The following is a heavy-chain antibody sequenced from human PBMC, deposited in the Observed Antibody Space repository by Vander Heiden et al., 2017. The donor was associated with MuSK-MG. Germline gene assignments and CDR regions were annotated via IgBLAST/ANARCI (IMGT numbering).Heavy chain of an antibody. CDR3: ANSGMPFDF. J-gene: IGHJ4*02. Sequence: EVQLLESGGGLVQPGGSLSLSCTASGFSFSSYAMTWVRQAPGGGLEWVSIISASGDTTYYADSVKGRFTISRDNSKNTLYLEMNSLRDEDTAVYYCANSGMPFDFWGQGTLVTVSS. CDR2: ISASGDTT. D-gene: IGHD2-2*01. CDR1: GFSFSSYA. V-gene: IGHV3-23*01.